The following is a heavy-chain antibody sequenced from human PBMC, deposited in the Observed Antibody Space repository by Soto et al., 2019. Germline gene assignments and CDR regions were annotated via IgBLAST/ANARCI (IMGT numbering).Heavy chain of an antibody. D-gene: IGHD4-17*01. CDR1: GGTFHNYA. Sequence: ASVKVSCKASGGTFHNYAVSWVRQAPGQGLEWMGGIIPMFETVNYAQRFQGRLTIAADESTSTAYMELTSLTSADTAIYFCARGLRTGNYGMDVWGQGTTVTVSS. V-gene: IGHV1-69*13. CDR3: ARGLRTGNYGMDV. J-gene: IGHJ6*02. CDR2: IIPMFETV.